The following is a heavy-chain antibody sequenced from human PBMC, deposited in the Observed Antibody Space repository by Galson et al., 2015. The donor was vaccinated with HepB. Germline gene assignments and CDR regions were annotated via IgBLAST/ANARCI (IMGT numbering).Heavy chain of an antibody. V-gene: IGHV3-30*04. D-gene: IGHD2-2*01. J-gene: IGHJ6*02. CDR1: GFTFSTYA. CDR3: ARGRDDIVVVPALTTTPHQRHSMDV. CDR2: TSYDGRSK. Sequence: SLRLSCAASGFTFSTYAIHWVRQAPGKGLEWVALTSYDGRSKYYADSVKGRFTISRDNSKNTLYLQMNSLRAEDTAVYYCARGRDDIVVVPALTTTPHQRHSMDVWGQGTTVTVSS.